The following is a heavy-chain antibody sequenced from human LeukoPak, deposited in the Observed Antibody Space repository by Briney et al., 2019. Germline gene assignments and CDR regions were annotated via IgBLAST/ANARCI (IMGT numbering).Heavy chain of an antibody. CDR1: GFTFSSYA. V-gene: IGHV3-23*01. CDR3: AKAGMYSSSWDDSFFDL. D-gene: IGHD6-13*01. Sequence: GGSLRLSCAASGFTFSSYAMSWVRQAPGKGLEWVSAISGSDSSTYYADSVKGRFTISRDNSENTLYLQMNGPRVEDTAVYYCAKAGMYSSSWDDSFFDLWGRGTLVTVSS. J-gene: IGHJ2*01. CDR2: ISGSDSST.